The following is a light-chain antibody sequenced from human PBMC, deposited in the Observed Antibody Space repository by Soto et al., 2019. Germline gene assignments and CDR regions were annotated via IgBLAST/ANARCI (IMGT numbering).Light chain of an antibody. CDR3: SSYTSSSTPALYV. CDR2: DVS. J-gene: IGLJ1*01. V-gene: IGLV2-14*01. Sequence: QSVLTQPASVSGSPGQSITISCTGTSSDVGVYNYVSWYQQHPGKAPKLMIYDVSNRPSGVSNRFSGSKSGNTASLTISGLQAEDEADYYCSSYTSSSTPALYVFGNGTKVTVL. CDR1: SSDVGVYNY.